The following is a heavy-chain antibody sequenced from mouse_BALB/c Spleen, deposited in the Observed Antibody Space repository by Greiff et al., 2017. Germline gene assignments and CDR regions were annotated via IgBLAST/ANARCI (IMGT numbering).Heavy chain of an antibody. CDR1: GYSFTSYW. J-gene: IGHJ2*01. V-gene: IGHV1-61*01. D-gene: IGHD1-1*01. CDR2: IHPSDSET. Sequence: VQLQQSGPELVRPGASVKLSCKASGYSFTSYWMYWVKQRPGQGLEWIGMIHPSDSETRLNQKFKDKATLTVDKSSSTAYMQLSSQTSEDSAVYYYARRNFGSGFDYWGQGTTLTVSS. CDR3: ARRNFGSGFDY.